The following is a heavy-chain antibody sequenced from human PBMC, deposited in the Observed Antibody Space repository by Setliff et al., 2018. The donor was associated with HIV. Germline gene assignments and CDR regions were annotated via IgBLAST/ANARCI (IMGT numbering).Heavy chain of an antibody. CDR2: IYYSGSA. V-gene: IGHV4-31*03. J-gene: IGHJ4*01. Sequence: SETLSLTCIVSGVSISSGGYYWSWVRQHPGKGLEWIGYIYYSGSAYYNPSLQNRVDISVDASTNQFSLKLTSVTAADTAVYYCAMAVADRGVYYLDYWGQGTLVTVSS. D-gene: IGHD6-19*01. CDR1: GVSISSGGYY. CDR3: AMAVADRGVYYLDY.